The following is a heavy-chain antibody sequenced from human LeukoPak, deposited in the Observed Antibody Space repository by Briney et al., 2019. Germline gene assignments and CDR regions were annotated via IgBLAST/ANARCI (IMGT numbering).Heavy chain of an antibody. J-gene: IGHJ4*02. D-gene: IGHD2-15*01. Sequence: PGGSLRLSCAASGFTFSSYEMNWVRQAPGKGLEWVSYISSSGSTIYYADSVKGRFTISRDNAKNSLYLQMNSLRAEDTAVYYCATGNPHVVVVVLATPDYWGQGTLVTVSS. V-gene: IGHV3-48*03. CDR1: GFTFSSYE. CDR2: ISSSGSTI. CDR3: ATGNPHVVVVVLATPDY.